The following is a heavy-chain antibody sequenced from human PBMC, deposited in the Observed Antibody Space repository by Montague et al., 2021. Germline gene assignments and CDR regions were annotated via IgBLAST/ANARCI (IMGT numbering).Heavy chain of an antibody. J-gene: IGHJ3*02. CDR3: ARDSPVVEPWVGEHKGAFDI. D-gene: IGHD3-10*01. CDR2: VYKRGDT. CDR1: GGSISTYH. Sequence: SETLSLTCTVSGGSISTYHWIWLRQPAGRGLEWIGRVYKRGDTNTNPSLRSRLTLSVDTSKNHFSLTLTSVTAADTAVYFCARDSPVVEPWVGEHKGAFDIWGQGTMVTVSS. V-gene: IGHV4-4*07.